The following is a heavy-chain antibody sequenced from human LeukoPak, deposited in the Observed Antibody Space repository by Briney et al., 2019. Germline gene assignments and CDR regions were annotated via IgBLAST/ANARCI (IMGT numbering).Heavy chain of an antibody. D-gene: IGHD3-10*01. CDR2: IYYSGST. V-gene: IGHV4-59*08. J-gene: IGHJ4*02. CDR1: GGSISSYY. Sequence: SETLSLTCTVSGGSISSYYWSWIRQPPGKGLEWIGYIYYSGSTNYNPSHKSRVTVSVDTSKNQLSLKLSSVTAADTAVYYCARHEFGLEGNIDYWGQETLVSVSS. CDR3: ARHEFGLEGNIDY.